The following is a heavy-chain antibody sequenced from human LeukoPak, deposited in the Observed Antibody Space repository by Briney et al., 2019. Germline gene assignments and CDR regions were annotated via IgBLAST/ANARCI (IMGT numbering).Heavy chain of an antibody. V-gene: IGHV3-9*01. CDR1: GFTFDDYA. CDR3: AKYAYCSGGSCRGGFDY. Sequence: GRSLRLSCAASGFTFDDYAMHWVRQAPGKGLEWVSGISWNSGSIGYADSVKGRFTISRDNAKNSLYLQMNSLRAEDTALYYCAKYAYCSGGSCRGGFDYWGQGTLLIVSS. CDR2: ISWNSGSI. D-gene: IGHD2-15*01. J-gene: IGHJ4*02.